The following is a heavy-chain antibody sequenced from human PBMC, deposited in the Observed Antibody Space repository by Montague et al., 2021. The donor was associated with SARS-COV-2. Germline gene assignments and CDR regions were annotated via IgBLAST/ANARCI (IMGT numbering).Heavy chain of an antibody. D-gene: IGHD6-13*01. V-gene: IGHV3-33*01. CDR1: GFTFSSYG. CDR2: IWYDGSNK. J-gene: IGHJ5*02. CDR3: ARDEQQLVGIDP. Sequence: SLRLSCAASGFTFSSYGMHWVRQAPGKGLEWVAVIWYDGSNKYYADSVKGRFTISRDNSKNTLYLQMNSLRAEDTAVYYCARDEQQLVGIDPWGQGTLVTVSS.